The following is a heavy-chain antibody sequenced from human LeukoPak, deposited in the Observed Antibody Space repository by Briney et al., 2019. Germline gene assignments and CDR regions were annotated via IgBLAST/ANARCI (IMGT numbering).Heavy chain of an antibody. D-gene: IGHD2-15*01. CDR3: XXXXXXXXGSCYRYYYYYMDV. V-gene: IGHV3-9*01. CDR2: INWNSDSI. Sequence: PGGSLRLSCAISGFTFDDYAMHWVRQVPGKGLEWVSGINWNSDSIGYADSVKGRFTTSRDNAKNSLYLQMNSLRAEDTALYYCXXXXXXXXGSCYRYYYYYMDVWGKGTTVTVSS. J-gene: IGHJ6*03. CDR1: GFTFDDYA.